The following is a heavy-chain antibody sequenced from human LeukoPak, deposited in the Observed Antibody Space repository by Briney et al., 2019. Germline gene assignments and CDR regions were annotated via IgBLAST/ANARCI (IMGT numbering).Heavy chain of an antibody. V-gene: IGHV4-4*09. Sequence: SETLSLTCTVSGGSISSYYWSWIRQPPGQGLEWIGYIYASGSTNYNPSLKSRVTISVDTSKNQFSLKLTSVTAADTAVYYCARLPDYWGQGTLVTVSP. CDR1: GGSISSYY. CDR2: IYASGST. J-gene: IGHJ4*02. CDR3: ARLPDY.